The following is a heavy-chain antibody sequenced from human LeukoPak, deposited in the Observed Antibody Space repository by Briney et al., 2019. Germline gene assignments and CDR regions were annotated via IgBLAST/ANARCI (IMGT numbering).Heavy chain of an antibody. J-gene: IGHJ4*02. CDR1: GFTFSKSA. D-gene: IGHD6-19*01. Sequence: PGGSLRLSCAASGFTFSKSAMTWVRQAPGKGLEWVSAISGSGGSTFYADSVKGRFTISRDNSKNTLYLQMNSLRAEDTAVYYCAKGAGIAVAGTNSLFDYWGQGTLVTVSS. V-gene: IGHV3-23*01. CDR2: ISGSGGST. CDR3: AKGAGIAVAGTNSLFDY.